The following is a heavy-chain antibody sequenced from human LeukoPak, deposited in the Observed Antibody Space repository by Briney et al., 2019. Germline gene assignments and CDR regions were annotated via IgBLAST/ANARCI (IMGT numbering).Heavy chain of an antibody. V-gene: IGHV2-70*01. J-gene: IGHJ4*02. CDR1: GSSLSTSGVC. CDR3: ARIRGGYCSGGSCYFFDY. CDR2: IDWDDDK. D-gene: IGHD2-15*01. Sequence: SGPALVKPTQTLTLTGTFAGSSLSTSGVCVSWSRQPPGKALERLALIDWDDDKYYRTSLKNRLTISKDTSKNQVVLTMTNMDPVDTATYYCARIRGGYCSGGSCYFFDYWGQGTLVTVSS.